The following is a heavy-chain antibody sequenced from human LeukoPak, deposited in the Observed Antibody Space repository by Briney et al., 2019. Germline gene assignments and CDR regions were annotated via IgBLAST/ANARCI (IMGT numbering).Heavy chain of an antibody. CDR2: IYSSGST. J-gene: IGHJ4*02. Sequence: SETLSLTCIVSGGSISDFDWSWVRQSAGKGLEYIGRIYSSGSTNYNPSLKSRVAMSVDTSKNQFSLNLRSLTAADTAVYYCARVTDSLDYWGQGTLVTVSS. CDR3: ARVTDSLDY. D-gene: IGHD4-11*01. V-gene: IGHV4-4*07. CDR1: GGSISDFD.